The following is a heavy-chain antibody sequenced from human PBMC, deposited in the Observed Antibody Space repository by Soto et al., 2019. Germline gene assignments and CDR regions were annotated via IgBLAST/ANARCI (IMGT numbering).Heavy chain of an antibody. V-gene: IGHV3-7*01. Sequence: GGSLRLSCEASGFMFSTYLMSWVRQAPGKGLEWVANIKQGGNEKLYVDSVKGRFTISRDNAKESLFLQMNGLRPEDTAVYYCVGALTYEVPYYYYGMDVWGQGTTVTVSS. CDR1: GFMFSTYL. CDR2: IKQGGNEK. J-gene: IGHJ6*02. D-gene: IGHD3-16*01. CDR3: VGALTYEVPYYYYGMDV.